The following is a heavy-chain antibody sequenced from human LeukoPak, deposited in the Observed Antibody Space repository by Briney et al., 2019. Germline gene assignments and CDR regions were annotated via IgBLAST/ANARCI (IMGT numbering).Heavy chain of an antibody. CDR3: ARQLDGYSGYGDAFDI. Sequence: PSETLSLTCAVYGGSFSGYYWSWIRQPPGKGLEWIGEINHSGSTNYNPSLKSRVTISVDTSKNQFSLKLSSVTAADTAVYYCARQLDGYSGYGDAFDIWGQGTMVTVSS. CDR2: INHSGST. D-gene: IGHD5-12*01. V-gene: IGHV4-34*01. CDR1: GGSFSGYY. J-gene: IGHJ3*02.